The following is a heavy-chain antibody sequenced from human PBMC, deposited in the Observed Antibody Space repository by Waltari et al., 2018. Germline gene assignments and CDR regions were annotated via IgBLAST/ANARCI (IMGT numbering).Heavy chain of an antibody. CDR3: VKAELTRTLFGLAPHY. D-gene: IGHD1-7*01. Sequence: EVQLVASGGGLIQLGGSLGPPFPTERSSGRPHHRRLLPQVPGRGLEWVSVIYRGGGTDYEDSVKGRFIVSRDKSKNTLSLQMNSLRAEDTAVYYCVKAELTRTLFGLAPHYWGQGTLVTVSS. J-gene: IGHJ4*02. CDR2: IYRGGGT. V-gene: IGHV3-53*01. CDR1: RSSGRPHH.